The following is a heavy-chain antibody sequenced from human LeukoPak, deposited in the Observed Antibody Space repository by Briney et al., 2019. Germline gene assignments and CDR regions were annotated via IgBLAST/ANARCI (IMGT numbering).Heavy chain of an antibody. Sequence: SETLSLTCAVSGGSFSGYYWSWIRQPPGKGLEWIGEINHSGSTNYNPSLKSRVTISVDTSKNQFSLKLSSVTAADTAVYYCARGYNIDSSGIGFDYWGRGTLVTVSA. D-gene: IGHD3-22*01. CDR3: ARGYNIDSSGIGFDY. CDR1: GGSFSGYY. J-gene: IGHJ4*02. V-gene: IGHV4-34*01. CDR2: INHSGST.